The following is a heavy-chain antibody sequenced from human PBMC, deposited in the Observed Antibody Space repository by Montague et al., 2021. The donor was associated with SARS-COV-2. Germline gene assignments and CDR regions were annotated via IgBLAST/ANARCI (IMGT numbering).Heavy chain of an antibody. CDR1: GFSLSTSGMC. CDR3: ARILVAAAGSPFDP. Sequence: VKPTQTLTLTCTFPGFSLSTSGMCVSRIRQPPGKALEWLARIDWDDDKYYSTSLKTRLTISKDTSKNQVVLTMTNMDPVDTATYYCARILVAAAGSPFDPWGQGTLVTVSS. V-gene: IGHV2-70*11. CDR2: IDWDDDK. J-gene: IGHJ5*02. D-gene: IGHD6-13*01.